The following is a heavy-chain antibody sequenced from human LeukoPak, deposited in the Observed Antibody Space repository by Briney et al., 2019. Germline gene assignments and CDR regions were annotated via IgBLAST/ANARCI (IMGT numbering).Heavy chain of an antibody. J-gene: IGHJ4*02. Sequence: GGSLRLSCAASGFTFSSYGMHWVRQAPGKGLEWVAFIRYDGSNKYYADSVKGRFTISRDNSKNTLYLQMNSLRAEDTAVYYCARGSIAVAGRGYFDYWGQGTLVTVSS. CDR2: IRYDGSNK. V-gene: IGHV3-30*02. D-gene: IGHD6-19*01. CDR3: ARGSIAVAGRGYFDY. CDR1: GFTFSSYG.